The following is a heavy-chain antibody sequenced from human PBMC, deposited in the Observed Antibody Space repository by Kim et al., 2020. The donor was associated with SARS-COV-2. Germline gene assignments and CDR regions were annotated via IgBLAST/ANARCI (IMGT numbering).Heavy chain of an antibody. Sequence: SETLFLTCTVSGGSISSYYWSWIRQPPGKGLEWIGYIYYSGSTNYNPSLKSRVTISVDTSKNQFSLKLSSVTAADTAVYYCARQGSSGWYYFDYWGQGTL. CDR1: GGSISSYY. J-gene: IGHJ4*02. CDR3: ARQGSSGWYYFDY. V-gene: IGHV4-59*08. CDR2: IYYSGST. D-gene: IGHD6-19*01.